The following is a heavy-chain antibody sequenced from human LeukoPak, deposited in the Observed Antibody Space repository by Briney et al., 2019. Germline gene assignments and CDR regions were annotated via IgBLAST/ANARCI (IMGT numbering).Heavy chain of an antibody. V-gene: IGHV3-21*01. CDR1: GFTFSSYS. CDR3: AREAAMVPFDY. Sequence: GGSLRLSCAASGFTFSSYSMNWVRQAPGKGLEWVSSISSSSSYIYYADSVKGRFTISRDNAKNSLYLQMNSLGAEDTAVYYCAREAAMVPFDYWGQGTLVTVSS. D-gene: IGHD5-18*01. J-gene: IGHJ4*02. CDR2: ISSSSSYI.